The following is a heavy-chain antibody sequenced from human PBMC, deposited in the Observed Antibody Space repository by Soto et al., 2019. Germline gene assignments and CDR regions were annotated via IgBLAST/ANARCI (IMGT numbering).Heavy chain of an antibody. CDR2: IYYSGST. V-gene: IGHV4-31*03. J-gene: IGHJ4*02. CDR3: ARGGGYYYDSSGYSVQSVIDY. D-gene: IGHD3-22*01. CDR1: GASISSGGYY. Sequence: SETLSLTCTVSGASISSGGYYWSWIRQHPGKGLEWIGYIYYSGSTYYNPSLKSRVTISVDTSKNQFSLKLSSVTAADTAVYYCARGGGYYYDSSGYSVQSVIDYWGQGTLVTVSS.